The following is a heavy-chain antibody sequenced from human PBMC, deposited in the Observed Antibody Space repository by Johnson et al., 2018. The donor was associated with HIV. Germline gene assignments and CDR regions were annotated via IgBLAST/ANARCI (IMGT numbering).Heavy chain of an antibody. CDR3: VKDSKRELLQGKDAFDM. CDR1: GFTFSSYW. V-gene: IGHV3-30*02. CDR2: VRSDESNK. J-gene: IGHJ3*02. D-gene: IGHD1-7*01. Sequence: QMLLVESGGGLIQPGGSLRLSCAASGFTFSSYWMSWVRQAPGKGLEWVAFVRSDESNKYSLDSVKGRFTISRDNSKNTLHLQMNSLRVEDTAIYYCVKDSKRELLQGKDAFDMWGQGTMVTVSS.